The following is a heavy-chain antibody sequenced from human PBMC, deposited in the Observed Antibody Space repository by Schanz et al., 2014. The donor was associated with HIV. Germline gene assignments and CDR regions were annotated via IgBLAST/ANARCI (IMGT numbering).Heavy chain of an antibody. CDR3: ARRGTAVAAANLD. D-gene: IGHD6-13*01. CDR1: GYTFTGYY. J-gene: IGHJ4*02. V-gene: IGHV1-2*02. CDR2: INPNTGGT. Sequence: QVQLVQSGAEVKKPGASVKVSCKASGYTFTGYYIHWVRQAPGQGLEWMGWINPNTGGTNFAQKFQGRVTMTRDTSISAVYMELSRLRSDDTAFYYCARRGTAVAAANLDWGQGTRVTVSS.